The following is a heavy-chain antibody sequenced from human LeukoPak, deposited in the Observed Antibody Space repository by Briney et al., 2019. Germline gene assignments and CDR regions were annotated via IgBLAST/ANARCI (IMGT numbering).Heavy chain of an antibody. D-gene: IGHD4-17*01. CDR3: ARGRDERTVTTLPDY. V-gene: IGHV1-69*13. J-gene: IGHJ4*02. CDR1: GGTFSSYA. CDR2: IIPILGTA. Sequence: RASVKVSCKASGGTFSSYAISWVRQAPGQGLEWMGGIIPILGTANYAQKFQGRVTITADESTSTAYMELSSLRSEDTAVYYCARGRDERTVTTLPDYWGQGTLVTVSS.